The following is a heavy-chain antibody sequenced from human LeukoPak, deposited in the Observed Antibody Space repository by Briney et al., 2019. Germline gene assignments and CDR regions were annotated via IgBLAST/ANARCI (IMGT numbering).Heavy chain of an antibody. CDR3: AKDIVVITGRAFDI. Sequence: GGSLRLSCAASGFTLDDYAMHWVRQAPGKGLEWVSGISWNSGSIGYADSVKGRFTISRDNAKNSLYLQMNSLRAEDTALYYCAKDIVVITGRAFDIWGQGTMVTVSS. J-gene: IGHJ3*02. V-gene: IGHV3-9*01. CDR1: GFTLDDYA. CDR2: ISWNSGSI. D-gene: IGHD3-22*01.